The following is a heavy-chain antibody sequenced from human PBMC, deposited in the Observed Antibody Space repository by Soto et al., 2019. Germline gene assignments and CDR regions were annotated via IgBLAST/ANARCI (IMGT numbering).Heavy chain of an antibody. CDR2: VDPSDSYV. CDR3: ARPQGGTDRRGP. J-gene: IGHJ5*02. Sequence: LGESLKISCKTSGYNFDNYWIIWVRQMPGKGLEWMGRVDPSDSYVNYSPSFQGHIAISIDKSINTAYLQWSSLKASDTAIYYCARPQGGTDRRGPWGQGTLVTVSS. D-gene: IGHD3-16*01. CDR1: GYNFDNYW. V-gene: IGHV5-10-1*01.